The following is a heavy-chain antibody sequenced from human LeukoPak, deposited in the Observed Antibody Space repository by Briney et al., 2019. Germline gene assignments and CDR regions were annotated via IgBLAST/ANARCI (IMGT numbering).Heavy chain of an antibody. CDR3: ARRWGYYMDV. CDR2: SSSNGGST. Sequence: GGSLRLSCAASGFTFSSYAMHWVRQAPGKGLEYVSASSSNGGSTDYANSVKGRFTISRDNSKNTLYLQMGSVRAEDMAVSYCARRWGYYMDVWGKGTTVTVSS. CDR1: GFTFSSYA. J-gene: IGHJ6*03. V-gene: IGHV3-64*01. D-gene: IGHD1-26*01.